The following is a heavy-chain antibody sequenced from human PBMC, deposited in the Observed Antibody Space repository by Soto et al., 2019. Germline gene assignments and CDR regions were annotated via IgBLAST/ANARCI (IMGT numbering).Heavy chain of an antibody. J-gene: IGHJ5*02. Sequence: QVQLVQSGAEVKKPGSSVKVSCKASGGTFSSYAISWVRQAPGQGLEWMGGIIPIFGTANYAQKFQGRVTITADEYTRTAYMELSSLRSEDTAVYYCARRIAYCGGDCYSGGWFDPWGQGTLVTVSS. V-gene: IGHV1-69*01. CDR3: ARRIAYCGGDCYSGGWFDP. D-gene: IGHD2-21*02. CDR2: IIPIFGTA. CDR1: GGTFSSYA.